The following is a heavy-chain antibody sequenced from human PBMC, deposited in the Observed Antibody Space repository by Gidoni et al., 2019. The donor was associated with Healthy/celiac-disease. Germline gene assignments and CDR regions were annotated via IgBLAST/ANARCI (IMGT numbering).Heavy chain of an antibody. CDR2: IKQDGSEK. CDR1: GFTFRIYW. D-gene: IGHD2-2*02. J-gene: IGHJ3*02. Sequence: EVQLVESGGGLVQPGGSLSLSCAASGFTFRIYWMSWVRQAPGKGLEWVANIKQDGSEKYYVDSVKGRFTISRDNAKNSLYLQMNSLRAEDTAVYYCARAGYCSSTSCYIDAFDIWGQGTMVTVSS. CDR3: ARAGYCSSTSCYIDAFDI. V-gene: IGHV3-7*05.